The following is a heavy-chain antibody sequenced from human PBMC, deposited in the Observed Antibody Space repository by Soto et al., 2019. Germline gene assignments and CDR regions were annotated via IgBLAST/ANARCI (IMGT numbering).Heavy chain of an antibody. Sequence: QVQLVESGGGVVQPARALRLSCAASGFTFSSYGMHWVRQAPGKGLEWVAVIWYDGSNKYYADSVKGRFTISRDNSKNTLYLQMNSLRAEDTAVYYCARAHRAYYYDSSGLVFDYWGQGTLVTVSS. V-gene: IGHV3-33*01. CDR2: IWYDGSNK. CDR3: ARAHRAYYYDSSGLVFDY. D-gene: IGHD3-22*01. J-gene: IGHJ4*02. CDR1: GFTFSSYG.